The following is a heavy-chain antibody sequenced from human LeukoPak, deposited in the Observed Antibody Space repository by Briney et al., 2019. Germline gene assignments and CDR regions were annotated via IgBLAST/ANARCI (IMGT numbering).Heavy chain of an antibody. Sequence: SETLSLTCTASGGSISNYYWSWIRQPAGKGLEWIGRIYTSGTTNYNHSLQSRVTMSVDTSKNQFSLKLSSVTAADTVVYFCARGPYCGDCYFDYWGQGTLVTVSS. CDR3: ARGPYCGDCYFDY. CDR2: IYTSGTT. J-gene: IGHJ4*02. V-gene: IGHV4-4*07. D-gene: IGHD2-21*01. CDR1: GGSISNYY.